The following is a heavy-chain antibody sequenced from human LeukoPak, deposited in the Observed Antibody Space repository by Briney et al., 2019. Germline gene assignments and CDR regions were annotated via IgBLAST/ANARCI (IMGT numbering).Heavy chain of an antibody. D-gene: IGHD3-3*01. Sequence: SETLSLTCTVSGGSISSYYWSWIRQPPGKGLEWIGYIYYSGSTNYNPSLKSRVTISVDTSKNQFSLKLSSVTAADTAVYYCARQGSYDFWRGYYRDYYYGMDVWGQGTTVTVSS. CDR2: IYYSGST. J-gene: IGHJ6*02. CDR3: ARQGSYDFWRGYYRDYYYGMDV. CDR1: GGSISSYY. V-gene: IGHV4-59*08.